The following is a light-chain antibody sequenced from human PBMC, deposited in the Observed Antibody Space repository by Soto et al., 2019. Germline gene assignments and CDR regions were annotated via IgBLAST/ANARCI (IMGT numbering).Light chain of an antibody. V-gene: IGLV1-40*01. CDR1: SSNIGAGYD. Sequence: QSVLTQPPSVSGAPGQRVTISCTGSSSNIGAGYDVHWYQQLPGTAPKLLIYGNSNRPSGVPDPFSGSKSGPSASLAIPGRQAEDEADYYWQSYDSSLSAYVFGTGTKVTVL. J-gene: IGLJ1*01. CDR2: GNS. CDR3: QSYDSSLSAYV.